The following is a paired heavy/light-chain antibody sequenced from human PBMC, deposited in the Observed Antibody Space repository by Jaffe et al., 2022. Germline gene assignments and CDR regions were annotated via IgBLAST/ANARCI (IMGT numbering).Light chain of an antibody. CDR1: SSDVGAYNY. Sequence: QSALTQPRSVSGSPGQSVTISCTGTSSDVGAYNYVSWYQQHPGKAPKLMIYDVSKRPSGVPDRFSGSKSGNTASLTISGLQAEDEADYYCCSYAGSYTWVFGGGTKLTVL. CDR2: DVS. J-gene: IGLJ3*02. CDR3: CSYAGSYTWV. V-gene: IGLV2-11*01.
Heavy chain of an antibody. J-gene: IGHJ3*02. V-gene: IGHV3-74*01. CDR3: ARDLSGHDAFDI. D-gene: IGHD3-10*01. CDR1: GFTFSNYW. CDR2: IHSDGTTT. Sequence: EVQLVESGGGLVQPGGSLRLSCAASGFTFSNYWMHWVRQAPGKGLVWVSLIHSDGTTTSYADSVKGRFTISRDNAKNTLYLQMNSLRAEDTAVYYCARDLSGHDAFDIWGQGTMVTVSS.